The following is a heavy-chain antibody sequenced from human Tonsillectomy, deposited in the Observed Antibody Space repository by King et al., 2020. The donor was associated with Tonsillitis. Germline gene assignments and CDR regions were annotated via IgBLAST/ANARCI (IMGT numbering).Heavy chain of an antibody. Sequence: VQLQQWGAGLLKPSETLSLTCAVYGGSFSGYYWSWIRQPPGKGLEWIGEINHSGSTNYNPSLKSRVTISLDTSKNQFSLKLSTVSAADTAVYYCARQYETGSYSRYLDYWGQGTLVTVSS. D-gene: IGHD1-26*01. CDR1: GGSFSGYY. CDR2: INHSGST. J-gene: IGHJ4*02. V-gene: IGHV4-34*01. CDR3: ARQYETGSYSRYLDY.